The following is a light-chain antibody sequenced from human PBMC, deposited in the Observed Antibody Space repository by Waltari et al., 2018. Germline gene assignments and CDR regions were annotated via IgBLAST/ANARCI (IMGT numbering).Light chain of an antibody. J-gene: IGLJ3*02. Sequence: QSALTPPASVSGSPGQSISISCIGTSSDIGTFNLVSWYLQYPGTAPKLLIYDVSQRPSGVSNRFSGSKSGNTASLTISGLQAEDEAIYYCCSYAGSRTWVFGGGAKLTVL. V-gene: IGLV2-23*02. CDR1: SSDIGTFNL. CDR2: DVS. CDR3: CSYAGSRTWV.